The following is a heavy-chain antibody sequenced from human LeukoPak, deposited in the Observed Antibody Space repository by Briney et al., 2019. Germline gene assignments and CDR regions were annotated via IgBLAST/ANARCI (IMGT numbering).Heavy chain of an antibody. V-gene: IGHV3-48*03. D-gene: IGHD3-9*01. Sequence: PAGGSLRLSCAASGFTFSNYEMNWVRQAPGKGLEWVSYISSSGRTIYYADSVKGRFTISRDNAKNSLYLQMNSLRAEDTAVYYCARAFYDFLTGYPAYFDYWGQGTLVTVSS. CDR3: ARAFYDFLTGYPAYFDY. CDR1: GFTFSNYE. J-gene: IGHJ4*02. CDR2: ISSSGRTI.